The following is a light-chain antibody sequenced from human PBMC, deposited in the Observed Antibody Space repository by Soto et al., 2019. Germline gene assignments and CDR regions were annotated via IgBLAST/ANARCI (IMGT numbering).Light chain of an antibody. Sequence: ETVLTQSPATLSLSPGESATLSCRTSQTVNNYVAWYQQRHGQPPRLLIHDASKRATGVPARFSGSGSGTDFTLTISSLEPEDSAVYYCQQRSNSLTVGGGTKVDSK. J-gene: IGKJ4*01. V-gene: IGKV3-11*01. CDR1: QTVNNY. CDR3: QQRSNSLT. CDR2: DAS.